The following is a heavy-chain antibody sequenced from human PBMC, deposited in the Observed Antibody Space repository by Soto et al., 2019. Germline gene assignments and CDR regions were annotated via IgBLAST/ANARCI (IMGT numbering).Heavy chain of an antibody. J-gene: IGHJ6*02. V-gene: IGHV3-7*01. CDR1: GFTFTDYW. D-gene: IGHD2-15*01. CDR3: ARDRGYDAHDYYYNAMDV. Sequence: GSLRLSCAASGFTFTDYWMSWVRQAPGKGLEWVANLNQDGSEKNCVDSVKGRFTISRDNAKNSLYLQMNSLRAEDTAVYYCARDRGYDAHDYYYNAMDVWGQGTMVTVSS. CDR2: LNQDGSEK.